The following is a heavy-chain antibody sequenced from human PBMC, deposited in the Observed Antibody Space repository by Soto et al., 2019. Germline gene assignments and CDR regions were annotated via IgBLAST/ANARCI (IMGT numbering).Heavy chain of an antibody. CDR2: VDYSGTA. Sequence: SETLSPTCTVSSGSISVTDVFWGWVRQPPGKGLEWIGNVDYSGTAYFSPSLATRVTFHVDTSKNQFSLTLYSVTAADTAVYYCARITGRHLDYWGQGILVTVSS. CDR1: SGSISVTDVF. D-gene: IGHD1-20*01. J-gene: IGHJ4*02. CDR3: ARITGRHLDY. V-gene: IGHV4-39*01.